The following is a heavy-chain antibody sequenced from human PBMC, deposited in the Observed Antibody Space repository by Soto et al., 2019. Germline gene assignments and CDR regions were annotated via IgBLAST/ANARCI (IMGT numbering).Heavy chain of an antibody. CDR3: AGVYYGGDSVNNF. CDR2: TSYDGNNR. CDR1: GFSFSSYV. D-gene: IGHD2-21*02. J-gene: IGHJ4*02. Sequence: PGGSLRLSCAGSGFSFSSYVSSWVRQAPGRGLEWVAATSYDGNNRYYADSVKGRFIISRDNSKNTLDLEMETPRPEDTAVYYCAGVYYGGDSVNNFWGQGTPVTFSS. V-gene: IGHV3-30-3*01.